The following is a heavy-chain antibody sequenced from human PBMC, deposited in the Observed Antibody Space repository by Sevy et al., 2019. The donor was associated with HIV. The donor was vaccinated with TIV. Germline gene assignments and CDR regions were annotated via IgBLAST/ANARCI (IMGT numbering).Heavy chain of an antibody. J-gene: IGHJ4*02. CDR2: IRNKANNYTT. CDR1: GFTFSDHY. D-gene: IGHD1-20*01. Sequence: GGSLRLSCAASGFTFSDHYMDWVRQAPGKGLEWVGRIRNKANNYTTEYAASVKGRFTISRDYSKNSLYLQMSGLKTEDTAVYYCASLSHNSPDYWGQGTLVTVSS. V-gene: IGHV3-72*01. CDR3: ASLSHNSPDY.